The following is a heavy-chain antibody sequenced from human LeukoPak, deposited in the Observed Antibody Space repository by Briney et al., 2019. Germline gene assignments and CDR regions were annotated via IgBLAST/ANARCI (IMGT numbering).Heavy chain of an antibody. D-gene: IGHD6-13*01. Sequence: NPSETLSLTCAVYGGSFSGYYWSWIRQPPGKGLEWIGEINHSGSTNYNPSLKSRVTISVDTSKNQFSLKLSSVTAADTAVYYCARGPYSSSWYVAENWFDPWGQGTLVTVSS. CDR3: ARGPYSSSWYVAENWFDP. CDR2: INHSGST. V-gene: IGHV4-34*01. CDR1: GGSFSGYY. J-gene: IGHJ5*02.